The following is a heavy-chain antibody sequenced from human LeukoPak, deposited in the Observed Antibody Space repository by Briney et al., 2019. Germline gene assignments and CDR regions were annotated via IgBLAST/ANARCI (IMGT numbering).Heavy chain of an antibody. Sequence: SETLSLTCTVSGVSISSYYWSWIRQPPGKGLEWIAYIYYSGSTNYNPSLKSRVTISVDTSKNQFSLKLSSVTAADTAVYYCARGPPYIVVVTPIGFFHYWGQGTLVTVSS. J-gene: IGHJ4*02. CDR3: ARGPPYIVVVTPIGFFHY. V-gene: IGHV4-59*12. D-gene: IGHD2-21*02. CDR2: IYYSGST. CDR1: GVSISSYY.